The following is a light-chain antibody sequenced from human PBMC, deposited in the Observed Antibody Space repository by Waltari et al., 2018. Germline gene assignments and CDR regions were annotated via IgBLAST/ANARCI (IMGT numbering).Light chain of an antibody. CDR2: AAS. CDR3: QQLSTYPLT. J-gene: IGKJ4*01. V-gene: IGKV1-9*01. CDR1: HVISSS. Sequence: DIQMTQSPSTLSVSVGDRVTITCRASHVISSSLAWYQQKPGKAPKLLVYAASSLQSGVPSRFSGSGSGTEFTLTISSLQPDDFASYYCQQLSTYPLTIGGGTKVEIK.